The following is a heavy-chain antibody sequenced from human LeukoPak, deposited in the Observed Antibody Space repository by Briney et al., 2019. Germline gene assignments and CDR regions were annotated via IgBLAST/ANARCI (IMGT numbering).Heavy chain of an antibody. Sequence: SETLSLTCADYGGSLSGYYWGWIRQPPGKWLEWIGEVSHRGITNYKPSLKSRASISIDTSKSQISLKLSSVTAADTALYYCVRDGGPNNYWFDPWGQGTLVTVSS. D-gene: IGHD4-23*01. CDR2: VSHRGIT. CDR3: VRDGGPNNYWFDP. J-gene: IGHJ5*02. CDR1: GGSLSGYY. V-gene: IGHV4-34*01.